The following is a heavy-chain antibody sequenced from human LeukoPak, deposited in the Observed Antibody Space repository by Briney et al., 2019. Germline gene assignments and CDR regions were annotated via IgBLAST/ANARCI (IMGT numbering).Heavy chain of an antibody. CDR1: GGTLSSYA. CDR3: AKGGYQLLSGYYYYYGMDV. CDR2: IIPILGIA. Sequence: SVKVSCKASGGTLSSYAISWVRQAPGQGLEWMGRIIPILGIANYAQKFQGRVTITADKSTSTAYMELSSLRSEDTAVYYCAKGGYQLLSGYYYYYGMDVWGQGTTVTVSS. D-gene: IGHD2-2*01. J-gene: IGHJ6*02. V-gene: IGHV1-69*04.